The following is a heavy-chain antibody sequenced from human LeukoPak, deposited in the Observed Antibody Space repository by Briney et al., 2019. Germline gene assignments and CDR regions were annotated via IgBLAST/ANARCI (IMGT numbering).Heavy chain of an antibody. V-gene: IGHV3-30*04. CDR1: GFTFSSYA. CDR3: ARAVDTAMVP. J-gene: IGHJ5*02. D-gene: IGHD5-18*01. CDR2: ISYDGSNK. Sequence: GGSLRLSCAASGFTFSSYAMHWVRQAPGKGLEWVAVISYDGSNKYYADSVKGRFTISRDNSKNTLYLQMNSLRAGDTAVYYCARAVDTAMVPWGQGTLVTVSS.